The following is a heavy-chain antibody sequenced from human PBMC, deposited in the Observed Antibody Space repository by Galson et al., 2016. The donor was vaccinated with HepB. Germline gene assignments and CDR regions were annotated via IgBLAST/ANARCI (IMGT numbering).Heavy chain of an antibody. Sequence: SETLSLTCVVSGDSISRNHWWSWVRQPPGKGLEWIGEIYHSGSTNYNPSLKSRVTISVDRSKNHFSLNLNSVTTADTAVYYCAGPILRTSPGRDVFDIWGQGTMVTVSS. J-gene: IGHJ3*02. CDR1: GDSISRNHW. CDR3: AGPILRTSPGRDVFDI. V-gene: IGHV4-4*02. CDR2: IYHSGST. D-gene: IGHD1-1*01.